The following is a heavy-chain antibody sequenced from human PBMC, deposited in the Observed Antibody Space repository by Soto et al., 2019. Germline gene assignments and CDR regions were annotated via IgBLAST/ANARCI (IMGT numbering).Heavy chain of an antibody. CDR2: IYYRGTT. CDR3: ARGGGSPYHDHEFDY. Sequence: QVQLQESGPGLVKPSETLSLTCSVSGVSTSNHYWTWIRKPPGQGPEWIGCIYYRGTTNYNASFNSRVTISVDTSKNQFSLKFTSVTTADTAVYYCARGGGSPYHDHEFDYWGHGILVTVSS. V-gene: IGHV4-59*11. D-gene: IGHD2-2*01. CDR1: GVSTSNHY. J-gene: IGHJ4*01.